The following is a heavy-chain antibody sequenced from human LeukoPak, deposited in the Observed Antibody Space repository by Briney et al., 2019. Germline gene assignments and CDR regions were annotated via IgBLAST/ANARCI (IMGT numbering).Heavy chain of an antibody. CDR1: GGSISTYY. CDR3: ARTWYYFDY. J-gene: IGHJ4*02. Sequence: SETLSLTCTVSGGSISTYYWSWIRQPPGKGLEWIGYIFYSGNTNYNPSLKSRVTISLDTSKNQFSLKLSSVTAADTAVYYCARTWYYFDYWGQGTLVTVSS. V-gene: IGHV4-59*12. CDR2: IFYSGNT. D-gene: IGHD2-8*02.